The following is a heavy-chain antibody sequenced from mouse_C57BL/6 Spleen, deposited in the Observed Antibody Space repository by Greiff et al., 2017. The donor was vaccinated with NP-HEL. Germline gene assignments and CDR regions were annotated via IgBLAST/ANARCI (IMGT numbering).Heavy chain of an antibody. D-gene: IGHD1-1*01. Sequence: VQLQQSGPELVKPGASVKISCKASGYAFSSSWMNWVKQRPGKGLEWIGRIYPGDGDTNYNGKFKGKATLTADKSSSTAYMQLSSLTSEDSAVYFCARVRCITTVVAFDYWGQGTTLTVSS. J-gene: IGHJ2*01. V-gene: IGHV1-82*01. CDR1: GYAFSSSW. CDR3: ARVRCITTVVAFDY. CDR2: IYPGDGDT.